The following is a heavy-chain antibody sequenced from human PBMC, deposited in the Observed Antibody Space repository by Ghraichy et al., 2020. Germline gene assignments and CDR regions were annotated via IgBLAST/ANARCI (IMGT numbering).Heavy chain of an antibody. CDR3: ARTSTFSGMDV. V-gene: IGHV3-11*01. CDR2: ISSSGTTK. D-gene: IGHD2-2*01. CDR1: GFTFSDYY. Sequence: GESLNISCAASGFTFSDYYMSWIRQAPGKGLEWVTYISSSGTTKNYADSVKGRFTISRDNAKNSLYLQMNGLRAEDTAIYYCARTSTFSGMDVWGQGTTVTVSS. J-gene: IGHJ6*02.